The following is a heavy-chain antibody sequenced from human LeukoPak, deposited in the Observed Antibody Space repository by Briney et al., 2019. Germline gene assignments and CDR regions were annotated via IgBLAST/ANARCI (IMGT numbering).Heavy chain of an antibody. J-gene: IGHJ3*02. CDR3: AASRGSLFGGRAFDI. D-gene: IGHD3-3*01. CDR2: MNPNSGNT. V-gene: IGHV1-8*01. CDR1: GYTFTSYD. Sequence: ASVKVSCKASGYTFTSYDINWVRQATGQGLELMGWMNPNSGNTGYAQKFQGRVTMTRNTSISTAYMELSSLRSEGTAVYYCAASRGSLFGGRAFDIWGQGTMVTVSS.